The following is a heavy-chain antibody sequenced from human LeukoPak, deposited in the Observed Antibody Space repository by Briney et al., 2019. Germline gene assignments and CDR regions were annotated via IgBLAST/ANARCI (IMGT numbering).Heavy chain of an antibody. D-gene: IGHD5-18*01. CDR3: ARDLGEDTTMIFFDF. J-gene: IGHJ4*02. CDR1: GYTFTDFG. Sequence: ASVTVSCKASGYTFTDFGISWVRQAPGQGLEWMGWSSAYNGNRRYSQNVQGRVTMTVDTSTDTAYMELRSLRSDDTAMYYCARDLGEDTTMIFFDFWGQGTLVTVSS. CDR2: SSAYNGNR. V-gene: IGHV1-18*01.